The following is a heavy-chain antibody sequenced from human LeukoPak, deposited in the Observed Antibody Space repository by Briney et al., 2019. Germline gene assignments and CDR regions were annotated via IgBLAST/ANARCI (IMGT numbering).Heavy chain of an antibody. D-gene: IGHD3/OR15-3a*01. J-gene: IGHJ4*02. V-gene: IGHV4-39*01. CDR2: MYYTGNT. CDR1: GVSISTSNSY. Sequence: SEALSLTCTVSGVSISTSNSYWGWIRQPPGKGLEWIGSMYYTGNTYYNASLKSRVTISIDTSKNQISLRLTSVTATDTAMYYCARQTGSGLFTLPGGQGTLVTVSS. CDR3: ARQTGSGLFTLP.